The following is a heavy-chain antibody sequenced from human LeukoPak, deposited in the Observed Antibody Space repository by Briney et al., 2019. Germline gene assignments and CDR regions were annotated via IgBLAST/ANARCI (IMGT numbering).Heavy chain of an antibody. CDR2: ISGSGDRT. CDR1: GCTFRSYA. D-gene: IGHD3-22*01. CDR3: AKEFDSSGYFDY. J-gene: IGHJ4*02. V-gene: IGHV3-23*01. Sequence: PGGSLRLSCAASGCTFRSYAMSWVRQAPGKGLEWVSAISGSGDRTYYPDSVKGRFTISRDNSKNTLYLQLNSLRAEDTAVYYCAKEFDSSGYFDYWGQGTRVTVSS.